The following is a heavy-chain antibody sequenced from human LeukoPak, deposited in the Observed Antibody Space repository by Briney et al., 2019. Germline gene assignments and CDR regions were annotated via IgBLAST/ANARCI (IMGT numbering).Heavy chain of an antibody. Sequence: SGTLSLTCTVSGGSISSYYWSWIRQPPGKGLERIGYIYYSGSTNYNPSLKSRVTISVDTSKNQFSLKLSSVTAADTAVYYCARAVRYYYDSSGYYGEVTLFDYWGQGTLVTVSS. CDR3: ARAVRYYYDSSGYYGEVTLFDY. CDR2: IYYSGST. J-gene: IGHJ4*02. CDR1: GGSISSYY. D-gene: IGHD3-22*01. V-gene: IGHV4-59*07.